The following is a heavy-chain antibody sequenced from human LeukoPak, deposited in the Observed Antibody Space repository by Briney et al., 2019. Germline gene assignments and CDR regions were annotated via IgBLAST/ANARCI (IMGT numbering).Heavy chain of an antibody. D-gene: IGHD2-15*01. CDR1: GGTFSSYA. CDR2: IIPILGIA. CDR3: ARDREVSIVVVVAATFWFDP. J-gene: IGHJ5*02. Sequence: VASVKVSCKASGGTFSSYAISWVRQAPGQGLEWMGRIIPILGIANYAQKFQGRVTITADKSTSTAYMELSSLRSEDTAVYYCARDREVSIVVVVAATFWFDPWGQGTLVTVSS. V-gene: IGHV1-69*04.